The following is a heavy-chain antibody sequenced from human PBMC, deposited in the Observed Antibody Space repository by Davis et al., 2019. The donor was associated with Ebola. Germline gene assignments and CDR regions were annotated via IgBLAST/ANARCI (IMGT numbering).Heavy chain of an antibody. CDR3: ATSIAAGDYGMDV. D-gene: IGHD6-13*01. J-gene: IGHJ6*02. V-gene: IGHV4-34*01. Sequence: MPSETLSLTCAVYGGFFSGYYWSWIRQLPGKGLEWIGEIHHSGTTNYNPSLKSRVTISVDTSKDQFSLKLSSVTAADTAVYYCATSIAAGDYGMDVWGQGTTVTVSS. CDR1: GGFFSGYY. CDR2: IHHSGTT.